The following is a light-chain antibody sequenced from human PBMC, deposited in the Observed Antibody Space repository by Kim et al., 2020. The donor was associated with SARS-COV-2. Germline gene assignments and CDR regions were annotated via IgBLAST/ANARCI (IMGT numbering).Light chain of an antibody. CDR2: SNN. CDR3: GAWDDSLNGYV. J-gene: IGLJ1*01. CDR1: SSNLGSNT. V-gene: IGLV1-44*01. Sequence: ELTQPPSASGTPGQRVTISCSGSSSNLGSNTVSWYQQLPGTAPKLLIYSNNQRPSGVPDRFSGSKSGTSASLAISGLQSEDEADYYCGAWDDSLNGYVFGSGTKVTVL.